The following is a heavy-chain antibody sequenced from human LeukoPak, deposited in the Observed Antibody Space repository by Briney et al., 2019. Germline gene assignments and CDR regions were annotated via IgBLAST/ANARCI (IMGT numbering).Heavy chain of an antibody. CDR1: GFTFDDYA. D-gene: IGHD6-19*01. V-gene: IGHV3-9*01. Sequence: GRSLRLSCAASGFTFDDYAMHWVRQAPGKGLEWVSGISWNSGSIGYADYVKGRFTISRDNAKNSLYLQMNSLRAEDTALYYCAKAFSVAGPNWFDPWGQGTLVTVSS. J-gene: IGHJ5*02. CDR3: AKAFSVAGPNWFDP. CDR2: ISWNSGSI.